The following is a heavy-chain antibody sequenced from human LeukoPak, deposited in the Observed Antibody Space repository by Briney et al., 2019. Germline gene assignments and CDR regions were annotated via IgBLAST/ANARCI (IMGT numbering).Heavy chain of an antibody. V-gene: IGHV4-31*03. D-gene: IGHD3-22*01. CDR1: GGSISSGGYY. J-gene: IGHJ4*02. CDR3: ARIVESILVD. Sequence: VDSSEPLSLPCTVSGGSISSGGYYWSWIRQHPGKGLEWIGYIYYSGSTYYNPSLKSRVTISVDTSKNQFSLKLSSVTAADTAVYYCARIVESILVDWGQGTLVTVSS. CDR2: IYYSGST.